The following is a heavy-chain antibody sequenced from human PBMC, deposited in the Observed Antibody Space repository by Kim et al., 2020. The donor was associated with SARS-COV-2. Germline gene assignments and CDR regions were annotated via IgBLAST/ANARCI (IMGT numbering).Heavy chain of an antibody. D-gene: IGHD3-22*01. J-gene: IGHJ4*02. Sequence: NKYYADSVKGRFTISRDNSKNTLYLQMNSLRAEDTAVYYCASSIVALDYWGQGTLVTVSS. V-gene: IGHV3-33*01. CDR3: ASSIVALDY. CDR2: NK.